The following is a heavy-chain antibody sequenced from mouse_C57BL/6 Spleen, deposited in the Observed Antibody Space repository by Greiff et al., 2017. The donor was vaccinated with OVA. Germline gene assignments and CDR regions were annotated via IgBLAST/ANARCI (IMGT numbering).Heavy chain of an antibody. Sequence: EVQVVESGEGLVKPGGSLKLSCAASGFTFSSYAMSWVRQTPEKRLEWVAYISSGGDYIYYAATVKGRFTISRDNARNTLYLQMSRLKSEDTAMYYCTRSGDWYFDVWGTGTTVTVSS. V-gene: IGHV5-9-1*02. CDR1: GFTFSSYA. CDR3: TRSGDWYFDV. D-gene: IGHD3-1*01. CDR2: ISSGGDYI. J-gene: IGHJ1*03.